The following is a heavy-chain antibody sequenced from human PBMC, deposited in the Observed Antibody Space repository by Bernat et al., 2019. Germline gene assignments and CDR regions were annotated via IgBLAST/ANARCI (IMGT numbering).Heavy chain of an antibody. V-gene: IGHV1-69*01. CDR3: ARASRVVLRYFDWLLPHYFDY. CDR1: GGTFSSYA. D-gene: IGHD3-9*01. Sequence: QVQLVQSGAEVKKPGSSVKVSCKASGGTFSSYAISWVRQAPGQGLEWMGGIIPIFGTANYAQKFQGRVTITADESTSTAYMELNSLRSEDTAVYYCARASRVVLRYFDWLLPHYFDYWGQGTLVTVSS. J-gene: IGHJ4*02. CDR2: IIPIFGTA.